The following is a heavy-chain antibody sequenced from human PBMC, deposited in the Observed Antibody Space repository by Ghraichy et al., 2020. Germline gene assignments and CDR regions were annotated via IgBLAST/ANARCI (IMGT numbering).Heavy chain of an antibody. CDR1: GFTFSSYS. CDR2: ISSSSSYI. CDR3: ARDWHSSSWYRNFDY. D-gene: IGHD6-13*01. J-gene: IGHJ4*02. Sequence: LSLTCAASGFTFSSYSMNWVRQAPGKGLEWFSSISSSSSYIYYADSVKGRFTISRDHAKNSLYLQMNSLRAEDTAVYYCARDWHSSSWYRNFDYWGQGTLVTVSS. V-gene: IGHV3-21*01.